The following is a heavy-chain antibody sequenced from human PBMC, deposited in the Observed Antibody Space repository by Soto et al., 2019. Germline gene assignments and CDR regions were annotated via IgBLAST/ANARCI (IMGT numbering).Heavy chain of an antibody. CDR1: GDSISSGDYY. CDR3: ARVAVVYGDS. CDR2: IYYSGNT. J-gene: IGHJ4*02. D-gene: IGHD6-19*01. V-gene: IGHV4-30-4*02. Sequence: PSETLSLTCAVSGDSISSGDYYWSWIRQPPGKGLEWIGCIYYSGNTYYNPSLKSRVSISVDTSKNQFSLKLSSVTAADTAVYYCARVAVVYGDSWGQG.